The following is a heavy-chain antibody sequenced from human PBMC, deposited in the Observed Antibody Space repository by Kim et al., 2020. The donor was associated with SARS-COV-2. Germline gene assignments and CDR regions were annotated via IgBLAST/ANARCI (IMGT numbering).Heavy chain of an antibody. D-gene: IGHD3-10*01. J-gene: IGHJ6*02. CDR1: GYTFTSYD. V-gene: IGHV1-8*01. CDR3: ARGRLLWFGELLYRDANGMDV. Sequence: ASVKVSCKASGYTFTSYDINWVRQATGQGLEWMGWMNPNSGNTGYAQKFQGRVTMTRNTSISTAYMELSSLRSEDTAVYYCARGRLLWFGELLYRDANGMDVWGQGTTVTVSS. CDR2: MNPNSGNT.